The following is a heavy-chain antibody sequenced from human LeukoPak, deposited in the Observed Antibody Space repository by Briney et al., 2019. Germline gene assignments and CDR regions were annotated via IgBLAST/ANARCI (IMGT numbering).Heavy chain of an antibody. CDR3: AKALCSSTSCSTDH. CDR1: GFTFSSYA. CDR2: ISGSGGST. Sequence: GGSLRLSCAASGFTFSSYAMNWVRQAPGKGLEWVSSISGSGGSTYYADSVEGRFTISRDNSKNTLYLQMDSLRAEDTAVYYCAKALCSSTSCSTDHWGQGTLVTVSS. J-gene: IGHJ4*02. V-gene: IGHV3-23*01. D-gene: IGHD2-2*01.